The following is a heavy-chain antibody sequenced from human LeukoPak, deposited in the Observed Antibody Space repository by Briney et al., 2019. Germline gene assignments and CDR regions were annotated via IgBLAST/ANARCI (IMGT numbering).Heavy chain of an antibody. J-gene: IGHJ3*02. CDR3: ARMFRSITSRGDDFYI. CDR2: IDWDDDK. D-gene: IGHD2-21*01. V-gene: IGHV2-70*11. Sequence: SGPALVKPRQTLTLTCTFSGDSLDTNGMCVSWIRQPPGKALEWLARIDWDDDKYYSTSLKTRLTLSKDTSKNQVVLAMTNMDPVDTATYYCARMFRSITSRGDDFYIGGQGTMVSVSS. CDR1: GDSLDTNGMC.